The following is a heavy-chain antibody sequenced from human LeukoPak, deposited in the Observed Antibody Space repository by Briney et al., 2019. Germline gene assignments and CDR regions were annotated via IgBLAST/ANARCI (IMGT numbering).Heavy chain of an antibody. V-gene: IGHV1-2*02. D-gene: IGHD1-26*01. Sequence: ASVKVSCKASGYTFTGYYMHWVRQAPGQGLEWMGWINPNSGGTNYAQKFQGRVTMTRDMSTSTVYMELSSLRSEDTAVYYCARDLWELSPWFDYWGQGTLVTVSS. CDR2: INPNSGGT. J-gene: IGHJ4*02. CDR3: ARDLWELSPWFDY. CDR1: GYTFTGYY.